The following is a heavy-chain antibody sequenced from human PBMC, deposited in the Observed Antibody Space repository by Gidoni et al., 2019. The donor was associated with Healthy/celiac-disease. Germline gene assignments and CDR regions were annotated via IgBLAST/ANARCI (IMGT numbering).Heavy chain of an antibody. D-gene: IGHD3-22*01. Sequence: QVQLVQSGAEVKKPGSSVKVSCNASACPFSSYAISWLRQATGQGLEWRGGIIPSVGTANDAEKVQGRVTITEDKYTSTAYMELSRLRDEDADVYDCARGRKYYDSILLDYWGQGTLVTVSS. V-gene: IGHV1-69*06. J-gene: IGHJ4*02. CDR1: ACPFSSYA. CDR2: IIPSVGTA. CDR3: ARGRKYYDSILLDY.